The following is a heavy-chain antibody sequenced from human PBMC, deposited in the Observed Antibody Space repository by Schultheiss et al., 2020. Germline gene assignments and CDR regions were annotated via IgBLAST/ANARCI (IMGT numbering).Heavy chain of an antibody. V-gene: IGHV3-21*01. CDR2: ISHDDNYI. CDR1: GFNFNTYS. J-gene: IGHJ4*02. CDR3: AREGGYEGDY. D-gene: IGHD5-12*01. Sequence: WGSLRLSCAASGFNFNTYSMNWVRQPPGKGLEWVSSISHDDNYIYYADSVKGRFTISRDNSKNTLYLQMNSLRAEDTAVYHCAREGGYEGDYWGQGTLVTVYS.